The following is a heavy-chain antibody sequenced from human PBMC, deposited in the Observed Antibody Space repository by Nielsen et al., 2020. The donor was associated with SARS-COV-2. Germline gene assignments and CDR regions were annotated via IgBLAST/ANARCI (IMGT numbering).Heavy chain of an antibody. D-gene: IGHD3-9*01. Sequence: IRQPPGKGPEWIGYIYYSGSTSYNPSLKSRVTISLDTTKDQFSLKVTSVTAADTAVYYCARDRRDLVPDYYLDQSFYGLDVWGQGTTVTVSS. CDR3: ARDRRDLVPDYYLDQSFYGLDV. J-gene: IGHJ6*02. CDR2: IYYSGST. V-gene: IGHV4-59*01.